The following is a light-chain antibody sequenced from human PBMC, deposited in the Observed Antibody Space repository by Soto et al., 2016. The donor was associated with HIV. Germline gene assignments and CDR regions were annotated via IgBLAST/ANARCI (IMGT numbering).Light chain of an antibody. Sequence: DIQMTQSPSSLSLSIGDRVSITCRASQSISTYLHWYQQKPGRAPKLLIYDASSLQGGVPSRFSGRGSGTDSTLTISSLQHEDLATYYCQQSSRTPRTFGQGTKVEI. V-gene: IGKV1-39*01. CDR3: QQSSRTPRT. J-gene: IGKJ1*01. CDR1: QSISTY. CDR2: DAS.